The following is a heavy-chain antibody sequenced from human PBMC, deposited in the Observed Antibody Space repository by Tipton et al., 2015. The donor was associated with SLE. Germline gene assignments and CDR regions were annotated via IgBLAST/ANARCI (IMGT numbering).Heavy chain of an antibody. CDR1: DGSISGNF. V-gene: IGHV4-59*01. J-gene: IGHJ4*02. D-gene: IGHD3-22*01. CDR2: IYYSGNT. CDR3: ARDDPDGESSGKPGDH. Sequence: TLPLTCTVSDGSISGNFWSWIRQPPGKGLEWIGYIYYSGNTNYNPSLKSRVTMSVDTSKNQLSLKLSSVTAADTAVYYCARDDPDGESSGKPGDHWGQGTLVTVSS.